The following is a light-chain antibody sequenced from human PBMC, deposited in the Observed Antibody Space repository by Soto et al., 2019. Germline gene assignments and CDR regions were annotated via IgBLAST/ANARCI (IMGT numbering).Light chain of an antibody. V-gene: IGKV3-11*01. J-gene: IGKJ1*01. CDR3: QQRSNWPRT. CDR2: DAS. Sequence: EIVLTQSPATPSLSPGERATLSCRASQSVSSYLAWYQQKPGQAPRLLIYDASNRATGIPARFSGSGSGTDFTLTIGSLEPEDFAVYYCQQRSNWPRTFGQGTKVEIK. CDR1: QSVSSY.